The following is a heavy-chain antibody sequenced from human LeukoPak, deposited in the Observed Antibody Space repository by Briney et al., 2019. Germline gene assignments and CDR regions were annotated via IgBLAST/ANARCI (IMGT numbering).Heavy chain of an antibody. J-gene: IGHJ4*02. D-gene: IGHD3-22*01. V-gene: IGHV4-31*03. CDR3: AADTSGYRIFNY. Sequence: SQTLSLTCTVSGGSISRGGYCWSWIRQHPRKGLEWIGYIDYSGSTFYNPSLKSRLTMSIDTSKNQFSLKLSSVTAADTAVYCCAADTSGYRIFNYWGQGTLVTVSS. CDR1: GGSISRGGYC. CDR2: IDYSGST.